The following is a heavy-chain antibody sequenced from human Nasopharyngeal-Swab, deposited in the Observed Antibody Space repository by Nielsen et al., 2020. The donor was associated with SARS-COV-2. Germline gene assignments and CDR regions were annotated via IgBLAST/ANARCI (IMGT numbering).Heavy chain of an antibody. Sequence: GESLKISCAASGFSFSTYTINWVRQAPGKGLEWVSSISSSGNYVSYADSVKGRFTISRDNPKNSLYLQMNSLRAEDTALYYCARGIRRPLEWLMTPDYYGMDVWGQGTTVTVSS. CDR1: GFSFSTYT. D-gene: IGHD3-3*01. CDR2: ISSSGNYV. V-gene: IGHV3-21*01. J-gene: IGHJ6*02. CDR3: ARGIRRPLEWLMTPDYYGMDV.